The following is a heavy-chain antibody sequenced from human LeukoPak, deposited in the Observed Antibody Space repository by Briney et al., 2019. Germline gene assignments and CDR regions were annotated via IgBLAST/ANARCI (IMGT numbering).Heavy chain of an antibody. CDR3: AKDLTNLWSGDY. D-gene: IGHD2-21*01. Sequence: GGSLTLSCAASGFTFSSYAMSWVRQAPGKGLEWVSAISGSGGSTYYADSVKGRFTISRDNSKNTLYLQMNSLRAEDTAVYYCAKDLTNLWSGDYWGQGTLVTVSS. CDR2: ISGSGGST. CDR1: GFTFSSYA. J-gene: IGHJ4*02. V-gene: IGHV3-23*01.